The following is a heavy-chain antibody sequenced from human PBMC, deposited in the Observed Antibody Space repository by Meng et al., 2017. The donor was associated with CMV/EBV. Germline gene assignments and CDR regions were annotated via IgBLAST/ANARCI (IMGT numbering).Heavy chain of an antibody. CDR3: TTERFRY. Sequence: GGSLRLSCAASGFTFSNSWMSWVRQAPGKGLEWLGRIKSKNDGGTTDYAAPVKGRFTISRDDSKNTLYLEMSSLKTEDTAVYYCTTERFRYRGQGTTVTVSS. CDR2: IKSKNDGGTT. D-gene: IGHD5-12*01. CDR1: GFTFSNSW. V-gene: IGHV3-15*01. J-gene: IGHJ6*02.